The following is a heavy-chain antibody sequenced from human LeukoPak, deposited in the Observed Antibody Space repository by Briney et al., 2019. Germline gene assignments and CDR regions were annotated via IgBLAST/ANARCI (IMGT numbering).Heavy chain of an antibody. CDR2: ISAYNGNT. CDR3: ARTAFKGRPTTLNY. Sequence: GASVKVSCKASGYTFTSYGISWVRRAPGQGLEWMGWISAYNGNTSYAQKLQGRVTMTTDTSTSTAYMELRSLRSDDTAVYYCARTAFKGRPTTLNYWGQGTLVTVSS. V-gene: IGHV1-18*01. CDR1: GYTFTSYG. J-gene: IGHJ4*02. D-gene: IGHD3-10*01.